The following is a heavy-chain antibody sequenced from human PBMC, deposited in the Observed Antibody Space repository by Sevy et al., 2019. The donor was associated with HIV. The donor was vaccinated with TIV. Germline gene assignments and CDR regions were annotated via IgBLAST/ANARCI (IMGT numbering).Heavy chain of an antibody. CDR2: IRFDGSNQ. CDR3: ARESGSDWYLDF. Sequence: GGSLRLSCAASGFTFGSYGMHWVRQAPGKALEWVAVIRFDGSNQYYGDSVKGRFTISRDNSKNTVYLHMNSLRVDDTAVYYCARESGSDWYLDFWGQGTLVTVSS. CDR1: GFTFGSYG. J-gene: IGHJ4*02. V-gene: IGHV3-33*01. D-gene: IGHD6-19*01.